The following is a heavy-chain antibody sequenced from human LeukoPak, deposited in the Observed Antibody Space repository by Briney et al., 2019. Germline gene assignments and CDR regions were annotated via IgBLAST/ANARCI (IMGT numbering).Heavy chain of an antibody. D-gene: IGHD1-26*01. J-gene: IGHJ4*02. V-gene: IGHV3-53*01. CDR2: IYSGGST. CDR3: ARGVGATGGNY. Sequence: GGSLRLSCAASGFTFSSNYMSWVRQAPGKGLGWVSVIYSGGSTYYADSVKGRFTISRDNSKNTLYLQMNSLRAEDTAVYYCARGVGATGGNYWGQGTLVTVSS. CDR1: GFTFSSNY.